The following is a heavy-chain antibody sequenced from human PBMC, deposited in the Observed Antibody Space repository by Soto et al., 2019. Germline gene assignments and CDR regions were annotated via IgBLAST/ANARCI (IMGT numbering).Heavy chain of an antibody. J-gene: IGHJ5*02. CDR3: AHVSGPGRINFGGVRLRFDP. CDR1: GFSLHTRGVG. D-gene: IGHD3-16*01. CDR2: IYWDDDK. V-gene: IGHV2-5*02. Sequence: QITLKESGPTLVKPTQTLTLTCTYSGFSLHTRGVGVGWIRQPPGEAPEWLALIYWDDDKRYSPSLKNRLTVAKDTSKNQVVPSMTNMDPVDTATYVCAHVSGPGRINFGGVRLRFDPWGQGTLVIVSS.